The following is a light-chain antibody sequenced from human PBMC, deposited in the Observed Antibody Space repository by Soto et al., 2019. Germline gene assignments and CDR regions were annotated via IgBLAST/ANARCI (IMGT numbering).Light chain of an antibody. Sequence: EIVMTQSPATLSVSPGERATLSCRASQSVSSNLAWYQQKPGQAPRLLIYGASIRATGIPARFSGSGFGTEFTLTISSLQSEDFAVYYCQQYNNWPLTFGQGTKVDIK. J-gene: IGKJ1*01. CDR3: QQYNNWPLT. V-gene: IGKV3D-15*01. CDR1: QSVSSN. CDR2: GAS.